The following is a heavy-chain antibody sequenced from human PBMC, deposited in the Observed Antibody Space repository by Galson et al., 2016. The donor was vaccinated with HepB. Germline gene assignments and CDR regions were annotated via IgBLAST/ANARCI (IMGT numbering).Heavy chain of an antibody. J-gene: IGHJ6*02. Sequence: PALVKPTQTLTLTCTFSGFPLSTSGMCVSWIRQPPGKALEWLALIDWDDDKYYSTSLKTRLTISKDTSKNQVVLTMTNMDPVDPAKYYCTRIQASYYYGMDVWGQGTTVTVSS. CDR3: TRIQASYYYGMDV. CDR2: IDWDDDK. CDR1: GFPLSTSGMC. V-gene: IGHV2-70*01.